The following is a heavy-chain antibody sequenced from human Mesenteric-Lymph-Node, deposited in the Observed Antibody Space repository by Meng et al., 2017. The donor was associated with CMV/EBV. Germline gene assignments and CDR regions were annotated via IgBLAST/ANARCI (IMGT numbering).Heavy chain of an antibody. Sequence: GESLKISCAASGFTFSSYAMHWVRQAPGKGLEWVAVISYDGSNKYYADSVKGRFTISRDNSKNTLYLQMNSLRGEDTAVYYCAKDRDHLLMSYLDHWGQGTQVTVSS. CDR1: GFTFSSYA. CDR2: ISYDGSNK. J-gene: IGHJ4*02. D-gene: IGHD2-2*01. V-gene: IGHV3-30-3*01. CDR3: AKDRDHLLMSYLDH.